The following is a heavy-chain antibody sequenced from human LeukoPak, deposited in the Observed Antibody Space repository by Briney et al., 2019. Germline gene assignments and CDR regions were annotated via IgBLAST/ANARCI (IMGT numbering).Heavy chain of an antibody. V-gene: IGHV3-23*01. CDR3: AKGELPNDYFDY. CDR1: GFTFSSYA. CDR2: ISGGGGST. J-gene: IGHJ4*02. D-gene: IGHD1-26*01. Sequence: GGSLRLSCAASGFTFSSYAMSWVRQAPGKGLEWVSAISGGGGSTYYADSVKGRFTISRDNSKNTLYLQMNSLRAEDTAVYYCAKGELPNDYFDYWGQGTLVTVSS.